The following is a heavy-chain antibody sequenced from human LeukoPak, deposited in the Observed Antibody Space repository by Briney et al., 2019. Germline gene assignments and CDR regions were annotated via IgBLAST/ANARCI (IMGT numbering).Heavy chain of an antibody. D-gene: IGHD1-26*01. CDR3: AKDSPVATW. CDR1: GAAISSDAYY. V-gene: IGHV4-30-2*01. J-gene: IGHJ4*02. Sequence: SETLSLTCTVSGAAISSDAYYWNWIRQPPGKGLEWIGYIYHSGSTYYNPSLKSRVTISVDRSKNQFSLKLSSVTAADTAVYYCAKDSPVATWWGQGTLVTVSS. CDR2: IYHSGST.